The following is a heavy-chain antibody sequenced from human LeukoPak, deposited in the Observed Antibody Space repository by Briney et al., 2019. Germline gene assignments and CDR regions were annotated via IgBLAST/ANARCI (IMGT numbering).Heavy chain of an antibody. Sequence: PGGSLRLSCAASGFSFSDYWMNWVRQVPGKGLEWVANIKGDGSETYYVDSVKGRFIISRDNAKNSLYLQMNSLRAEDTAVYYCARDTPGEESHWGQGTLVTVSS. D-gene: IGHD2-2*01. CDR2: IKGDGSET. CDR3: ARDTPGEESH. V-gene: IGHV3-7*01. CDR1: GFSFSDYW. J-gene: IGHJ4*02.